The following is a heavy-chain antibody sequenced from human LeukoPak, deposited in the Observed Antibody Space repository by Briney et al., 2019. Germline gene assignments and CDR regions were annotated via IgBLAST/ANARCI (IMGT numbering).Heavy chain of an antibody. CDR3: ARGRMFRGGGSDFPFNWFDP. Sequence: PSETLSLTCTVSGGSISSYYWGWIRQPAGKGLEWIGRTHTSGSANYNPPLTSRLTMSVDTSKNQFSLKLNSVTAADTAVYYCARGRMFRGGGSDFPFNWFDPWGQGTLVTVSS. J-gene: IGHJ5*02. CDR2: THTSGSA. D-gene: IGHD3-10*01. V-gene: IGHV4-4*07. CDR1: GGSISSYY.